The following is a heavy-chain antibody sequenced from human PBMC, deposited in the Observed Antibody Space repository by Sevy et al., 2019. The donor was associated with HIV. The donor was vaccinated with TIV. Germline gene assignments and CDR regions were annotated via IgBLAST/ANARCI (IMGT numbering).Heavy chain of an antibody. CDR3: ASTRDYYDSSGYYFDY. CDR1: GYTLTELS. CDR2: FDPEDGKT. D-gene: IGHD3-22*01. V-gene: IGHV1-24*01. Sequence: ASVKVSCKVSGYTLTELSIHWVRQAPGKGLEWLVTFDPEDGKTIYAQNFQGRVTMTEDTSKDTTYMELGSLRSEDTAVYYCASTRDYYDSSGYYFDYWGQGTLVTVSS. J-gene: IGHJ4*02.